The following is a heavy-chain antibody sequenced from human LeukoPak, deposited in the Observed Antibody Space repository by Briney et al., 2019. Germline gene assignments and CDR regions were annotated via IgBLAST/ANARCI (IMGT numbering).Heavy chain of an antibody. CDR3: ARDSYSGSYYFLDY. J-gene: IGHJ4*02. V-gene: IGHV4-39*02. D-gene: IGHD1-26*01. CDR2: IYYSGST. CDR1: GGSISSSSYY. Sequence: SETLSLTCTVSGGSISSSSYYWGWIRQPPGKGLEWIGSIYYSGSTYYNPFLKSRVTISVDTSKNQFSLKLSSVTAADTAVYYCARDSYSGSYYFLDYWGQGTLVTVSS.